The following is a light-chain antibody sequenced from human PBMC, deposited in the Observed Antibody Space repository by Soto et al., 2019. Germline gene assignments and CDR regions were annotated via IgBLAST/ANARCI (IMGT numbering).Light chain of an antibody. CDR3: QQYNGWPPWT. V-gene: IGKV3-15*01. CDR1: QSFSTN. Sequence: ILMTQSPATVSVSPGERATLSCRASQSFSTNLAWYQQKPGQAPRLIIYGASTRAPGIPARFSGSGSGTEFTLTISSLQSEDFAVYYCQQYNGWPPWTFGQGTKVDIK. J-gene: IGKJ1*01. CDR2: GAS.